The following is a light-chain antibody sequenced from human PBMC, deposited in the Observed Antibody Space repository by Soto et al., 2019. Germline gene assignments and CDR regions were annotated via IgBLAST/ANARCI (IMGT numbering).Light chain of an antibody. Sequence: EIVSTQSPVTLSLSPGERATLSCRASQSVAGNSLAWYRHKPGQAPKLVIYGASSRSAGVPDRFVGSGSGTDFTLTISRLEPEDFAVYYCQQYGSSRDTFGQGTKLEIK. V-gene: IGKV3-20*01. CDR2: GAS. CDR3: QQYGSSRDT. J-gene: IGKJ2*01. CDR1: QSVAGNS.